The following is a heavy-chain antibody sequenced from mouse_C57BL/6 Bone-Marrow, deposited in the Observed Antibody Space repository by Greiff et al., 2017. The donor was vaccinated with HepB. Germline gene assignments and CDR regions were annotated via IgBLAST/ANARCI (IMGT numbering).Heavy chain of an antibody. D-gene: IGHD2-12*01. CDR3: ARDADYSLYWYFDV. CDR1: GFTFSDFY. CDR2: SRNKANDYTT. J-gene: IGHJ1*03. Sequence: EVMLVDSGGGLVQSGRSLRLSCATSGFTFSDFYMEWVRQAPGKGLEWIAASRNKANDYTTEYSAYVKGRFIVSRDTSQSILYLQMNALRAEDTAIYYCARDADYSLYWYFDVWGTGTTVTVSS. V-gene: IGHV7-1*01.